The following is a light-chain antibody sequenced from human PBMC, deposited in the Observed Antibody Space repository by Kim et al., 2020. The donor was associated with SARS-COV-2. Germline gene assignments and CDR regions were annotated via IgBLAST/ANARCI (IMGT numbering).Light chain of an antibody. CDR2: GNS. CDR1: SSNIGAGYD. Sequence: VTISCTGISSNIGAGYDVHWYQQLPGTAPKLLIYGNSNRPSGVPDRFSGSKSGTSASLAITGLQAEDEADYYCQSYDSSLSVFYVFGTGTKVTVL. V-gene: IGLV1-40*01. J-gene: IGLJ1*01. CDR3: QSYDSSLSVFYV.